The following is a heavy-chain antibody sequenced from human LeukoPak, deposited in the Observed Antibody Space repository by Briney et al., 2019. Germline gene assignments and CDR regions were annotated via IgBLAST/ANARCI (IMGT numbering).Heavy chain of an antibody. D-gene: IGHD3-22*01. CDR2: IDHSGST. CDR1: GGSLSGYY. J-gene: IGHJ4*02. Sequence: SETLSLTCAVYGGSLSGYYWSWIRPPPGKGLEWIGEIDHSGSTNYNPPLKRRVTISVDTSKNQFSLKLSSVTAADTAVYYCARVGRTGTMIVVINYYFDYWGQGTLVTVSS. V-gene: IGHV4-34*01. CDR3: ARVGRTGTMIVVINYYFDY.